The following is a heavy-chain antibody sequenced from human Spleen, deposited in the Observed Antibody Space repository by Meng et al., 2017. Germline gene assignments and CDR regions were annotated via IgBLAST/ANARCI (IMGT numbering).Heavy chain of an antibody. CDR3: ARGDQFFDY. V-gene: IGHV4-34*01. Sequence: QVQLQEWCAGLLKPSDTLSLPCPVYGGSFSDGYWSWIRQPPGKGLEWIGEINHSGITNYNPSLKSRVTISVDTSKNQFSLNLRYVTAADTAVYYCARGDQFFDYWGQGMLVTVSS. J-gene: IGHJ4*02. CDR1: GGSFSDGY. D-gene: IGHD5-24*01. CDR2: INHSGIT.